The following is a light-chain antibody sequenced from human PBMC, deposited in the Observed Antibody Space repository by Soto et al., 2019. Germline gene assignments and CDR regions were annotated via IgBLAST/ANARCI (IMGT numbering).Light chain of an antibody. V-gene: IGKV3-11*01. J-gene: IGKJ5*01. CDR3: QQRNVWPPIT. CDR2: DST. CDR1: QSTHTS. Sequence: EFVLTQSPGTLSLSPGERATLSCRASQSTHTSLAWYQQKSGKPPRLVIYDSTLRANGVPDRFGGSRSGTEFTLTINRLEPEDFAVYYCQQRNVWPPITFGQGTRLET.